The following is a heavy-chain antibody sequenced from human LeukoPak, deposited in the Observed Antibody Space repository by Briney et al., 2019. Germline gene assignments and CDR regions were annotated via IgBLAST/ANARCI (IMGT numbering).Heavy chain of an antibody. Sequence: GGSLRLSCAASGFTFSSYAMHWVRQAPGKGLEWVAVIPYDGSNKYYADSVKGRFTISRDNSKNTLYLQMNSLRAEDTAVYYCARDARFDSSGYYPDYWGQGTLVTVSS. CDR2: IPYDGSNK. D-gene: IGHD3-22*01. CDR1: GFTFSSYA. V-gene: IGHV3-30-3*01. CDR3: ARDARFDSSGYYPDY. J-gene: IGHJ4*02.